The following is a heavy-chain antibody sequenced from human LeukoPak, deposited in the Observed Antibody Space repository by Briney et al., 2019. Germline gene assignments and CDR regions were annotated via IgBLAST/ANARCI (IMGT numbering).Heavy chain of an antibody. D-gene: IGHD6-19*01. Sequence: GGSLRLSCAASGFTVSSNYMNWVRQAPGKGLEWVSVIYSSGNTYYADSVKGRFTISRDISKNTLYLQMNSLRADDTAVYYCARAGGYSSGQGGYWGQGTLVTVSS. J-gene: IGHJ4*02. CDR3: ARAGGYSSGQGGY. CDR2: IYSSGNT. V-gene: IGHV3-66*01. CDR1: GFTVSSNY.